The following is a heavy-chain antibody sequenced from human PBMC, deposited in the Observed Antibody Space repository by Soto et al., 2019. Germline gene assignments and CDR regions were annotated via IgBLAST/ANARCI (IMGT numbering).Heavy chain of an antibody. CDR2: IYSGGST. CDR3: ARVDSSGYYYFDY. V-gene: IGHV3-53*01. CDR1: GFTVSSNY. J-gene: IGHJ4*02. D-gene: IGHD3-22*01. Sequence: GGSLRLSCAASGFTVSSNYMSWVRQAPGKGLEWVSVIYSGGSTYYADSVKGRFTISRDNSKNTLYLQMDSLRAEDTAVYYCARVDSSGYYYFDYWGQGTLVTVSS.